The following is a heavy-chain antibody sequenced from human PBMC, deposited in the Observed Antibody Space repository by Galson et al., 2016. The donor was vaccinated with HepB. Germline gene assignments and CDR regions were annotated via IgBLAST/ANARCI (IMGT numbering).Heavy chain of an antibody. D-gene: IGHD3-10*01. CDR3: AKDLRGSGRREAFDI. J-gene: IGHJ3*02. Sequence: SLRLSCAASGFTFSSYAMHWVRQAPDKGLEWVAGTSHDGSDKYYGDSVKGRVTISRDNSKSTLYLQMNSLGTEDTAVYYCAKDLRGSGRREAFDIWGQGAMVLVSS. CDR2: TSHDGSDK. V-gene: IGHV3-30*18. CDR1: GFTFSSYA.